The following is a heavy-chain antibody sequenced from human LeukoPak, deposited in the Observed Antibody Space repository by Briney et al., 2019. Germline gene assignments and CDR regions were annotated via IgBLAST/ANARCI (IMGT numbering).Heavy chain of an antibody. D-gene: IGHD3-10*01. V-gene: IGHV1-3*01. CDR3: PRPSSGTYHY. CDR2: INGDNGNT. Sequence: GASVKVSCKTSGYNFPSYTMHWLRQAPGQSPEWMGSINGDNGNTKYSEKFQDRVTFTRDTSASSAYMELSSLRSEDTAVYYCPRPSSGTYHYWGKGTLVTVSS. J-gene: IGHJ4*02. CDR1: GYNFPSYT.